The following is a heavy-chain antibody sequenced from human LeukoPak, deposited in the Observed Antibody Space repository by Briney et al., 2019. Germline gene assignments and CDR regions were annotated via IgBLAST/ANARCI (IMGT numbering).Heavy chain of an antibody. CDR1: GGSLSSYY. J-gene: IGHJ6*03. Sequence: SETLSLTCTVSGGSLSSYYWSWIRQPPGKGLEWIGYIYYSGSTNYNPSLKSRVTISVDTSKNQFSLKLSSVTAADTAVYYCARVSNYGGRLEHYYYYYYMDVWGKGTTVTISS. CDR3: ARVSNYGGRLEHYYYYYYMDV. D-gene: IGHD4-11*01. V-gene: IGHV4-59*01. CDR2: IYYSGST.